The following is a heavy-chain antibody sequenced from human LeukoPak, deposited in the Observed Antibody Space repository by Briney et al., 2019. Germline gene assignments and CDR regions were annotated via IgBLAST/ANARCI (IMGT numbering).Heavy chain of an antibody. CDR3: ARDDTHYGSSGSFYDAFDI. V-gene: IGHV3-7*01. CDR1: GFTVSSNY. Sequence: GGSLRLSCAASGFTVSSNYMSWVRQAPGKGLEWVANIRRDGSETHYVDSVMGRFTISRDNAKNSLYLQMNSPRAEDTAVYYCARDDTHYGSSGSFYDAFDIWGQGTMVTVSS. CDR2: IRRDGSET. J-gene: IGHJ3*02. D-gene: IGHD3-22*01.